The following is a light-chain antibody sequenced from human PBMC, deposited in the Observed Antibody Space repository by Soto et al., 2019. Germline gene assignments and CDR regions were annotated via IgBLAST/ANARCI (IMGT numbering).Light chain of an antibody. CDR1: KRDIGVYDV. CDR3: KSYAGSNTYV. J-gene: IGLJ1*01. CDR2: EVV. Sequence: QSVLALPPPASGSPGQSVTISCTGTKRDIGVYDVVSWYQHHPGKAPRLIIYEVVQRPSGVPDRFSGSKSGNTASLTVSGLQAADEADYFCKSYAGSNTYVFGSGTKVTVL. V-gene: IGLV2-8*01.